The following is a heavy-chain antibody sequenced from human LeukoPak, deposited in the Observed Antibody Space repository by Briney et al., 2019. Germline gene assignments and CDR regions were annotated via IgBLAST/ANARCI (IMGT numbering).Heavy chain of an antibody. J-gene: IGHJ2*01. Sequence: PSETLSLTCTVSGGSISTGRYYWSWIRQHPGKGLEWIGYVYYSGSTYYNPSLKSRLTISVDTSENQFSLKLSSATAADTAVYYCARAILTPSGYVWHFDLWGRGTLVTVSS. CDR1: GGSISTGRYY. D-gene: IGHD3-3*01. CDR2: VYYSGST. V-gene: IGHV4-31*03. CDR3: ARAILTPSGYVWHFDL.